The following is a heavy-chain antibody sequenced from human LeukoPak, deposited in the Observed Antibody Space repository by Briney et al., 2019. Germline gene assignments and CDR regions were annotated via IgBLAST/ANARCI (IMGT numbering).Heavy chain of an antibody. D-gene: IGHD3-10*01. Sequence: GGSLRLSCAASGFTFSNYGMHWVRQAPGKGLEWVAVISYDGSNKYYADSVKGRFTISRDNSKNTLYLQMNSLRAEDTAVYSCAKEARLLWFGDRLENWGQETLVTVSS. V-gene: IGHV3-30*18. J-gene: IGHJ4*02. CDR2: ISYDGSNK. CDR1: GFTFSNYG. CDR3: AKEARLLWFGDRLEN.